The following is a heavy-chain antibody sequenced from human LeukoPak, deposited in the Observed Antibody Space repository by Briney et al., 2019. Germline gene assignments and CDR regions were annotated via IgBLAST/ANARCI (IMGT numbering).Heavy chain of an antibody. V-gene: IGHV3-23*01. CDR3: AKVSPLIAAAAPRGIFDY. J-gene: IGHJ4*02. Sequence: GGSLRLSCAASGFSFSSYAMSWVRQAPGKGLEWVSAISGSGGSTYYADSVKGRFTISRDNSKNTLYLQMNSLRAEDTAVYYCAKVSPLIAAAAPRGIFDYWGQGTLVTVSS. D-gene: IGHD6-13*01. CDR2: ISGSGGST. CDR1: GFSFSSYA.